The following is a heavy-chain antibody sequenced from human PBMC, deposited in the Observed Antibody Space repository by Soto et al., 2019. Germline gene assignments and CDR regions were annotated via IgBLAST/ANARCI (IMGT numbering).Heavy chain of an antibody. CDR2: ISVSGGST. V-gene: IGHV3-23*01. CDR3: AKDRAPSDV. J-gene: IGHJ6*02. Sequence: GGSLRLSFAASGFIFSNFAMSWVRQAPGKGLEWVSAISVSGGSTYYADSVKGRFTISRDNSKNMLYVQMNSLRVEDTAVYYCAKDRAPSDVWGQGTTVTVSS. CDR1: GFIFSNFA.